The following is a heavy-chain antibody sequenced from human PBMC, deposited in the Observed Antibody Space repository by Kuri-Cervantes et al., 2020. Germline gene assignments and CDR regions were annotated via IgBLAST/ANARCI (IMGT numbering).Heavy chain of an antibody. Sequence: GESLKISCAASGFTFSSYWVNWVRQAPGKGLEWVSVIYNCGSTFYADSVKGRFTISRDNSKNTRYLQMNSLRAEDTAVYYCAKEVSYEDDAFDIWGQGTMVTVSS. J-gene: IGHJ3*02. D-gene: IGHD5-18*01. CDR1: GFTFSSYW. CDR2: IYNCGST. V-gene: IGHV3-53*01. CDR3: AKEVSYEDDAFDI.